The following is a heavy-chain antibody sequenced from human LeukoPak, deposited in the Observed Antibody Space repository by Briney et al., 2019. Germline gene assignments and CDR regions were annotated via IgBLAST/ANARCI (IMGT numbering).Heavy chain of an antibody. V-gene: IGHV1-2*02. CDR2: INPNSGGT. CDR1: GYTFTGYY. J-gene: IGHJ5*02. D-gene: IGHD6-13*01. CDR3: ARESRIAAAGTGGFDP. Sequence: ASVKVSCKASGYTFTGYYMHWVRQAPGQGLEWMGWINPNSGGTNYAQKFQGRVTMARDTSTSTAYMELSRLRSDDTAVYYCARESRIAAAGTGGFDPWGQGTLVTVSS.